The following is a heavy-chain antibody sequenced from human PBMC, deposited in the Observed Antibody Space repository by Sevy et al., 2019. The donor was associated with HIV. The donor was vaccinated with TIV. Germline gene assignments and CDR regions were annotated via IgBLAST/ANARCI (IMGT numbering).Heavy chain of an antibody. CDR1: GGSISSYY. D-gene: IGHD6-13*01. J-gene: IGHJ4*02. Sequence: SETLSLTCTVSGGSISSYYWSWIRQPPGKGLEWIGYIYYRGSTNYNPSLKGRGTISVDTSKSQFSLKLSSVTAADTAVYYCARERQLVLDYWGQGTLVTVSS. V-gene: IGHV4-59*01. CDR3: ARERQLVLDY. CDR2: IYYRGST.